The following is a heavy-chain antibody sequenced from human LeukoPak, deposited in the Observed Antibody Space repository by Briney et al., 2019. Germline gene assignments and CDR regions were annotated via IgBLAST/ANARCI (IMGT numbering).Heavy chain of an antibody. CDR3: ANGGPLNWFDP. J-gene: IGHJ5*02. D-gene: IGHD3-3*01. Sequence: GGSLRLSCAASGFTSSSYATSWVRQAPGKGLEWVSAISGSGGSTYYADSVKGRFTISRDNSKNTLYLQMNSLRAEDTAVYYCANGGPLNWFDPWGQGTLVTVSS. CDR2: ISGSGGST. V-gene: IGHV3-23*01. CDR1: GFTSSSYA.